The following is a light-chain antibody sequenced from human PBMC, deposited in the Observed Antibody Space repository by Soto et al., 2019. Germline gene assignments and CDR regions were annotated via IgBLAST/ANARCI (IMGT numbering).Light chain of an antibody. CDR3: QQHRSYPVT. Sequence: IKMTQSPSTLSAYVGDRVIITCRASQSVSSWLAWYQHKPGKAPKLVIYKASRLESGVPSRFSGSGSGTEFTLTISSLQPDDFATYYCQQHRSYPVTFGQGTRLEIK. V-gene: IGKV1-5*03. CDR1: QSVSSW. J-gene: IGKJ5*01. CDR2: KAS.